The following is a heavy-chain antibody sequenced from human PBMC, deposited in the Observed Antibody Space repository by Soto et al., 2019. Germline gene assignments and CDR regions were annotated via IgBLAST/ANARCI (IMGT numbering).Heavy chain of an antibody. J-gene: IGHJ6*02. CDR1: GFTFSNAW. CDR3: TTGIVGAINDPEYYYYYGMDV. Sequence: GGSLRLSCAASGFTFSNAWMNWVRQAPGKGLEWVGRIKSKTDGGTTDYAAPVKGRFTISRDDSKNTLYLQMNSLKTEDTAVYYCTTGIVGAINDPEYYYYYGMDVWGQGTTVTVSS. CDR2: IKSKTDGGTT. V-gene: IGHV3-15*07. D-gene: IGHD1-26*01.